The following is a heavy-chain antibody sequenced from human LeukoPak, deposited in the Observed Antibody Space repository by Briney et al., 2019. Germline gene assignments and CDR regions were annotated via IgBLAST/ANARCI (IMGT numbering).Heavy chain of an antibody. CDR2: IRSKAYGGTT. CDR3: TRVAAAGAYFDY. D-gene: IGHD6-13*01. J-gene: IGHJ4*02. Sequence: GGSLRLSCTASGFTFGDYAMSWVRQAPGKGLEWVGFIRSKAYGGTTEYAASVKGGFTLSRDDSKSIASLQMNSLKTEDTAVYYCTRVAAAGAYFDYWGQGTLVTVSS. V-gene: IGHV3-49*04. CDR1: GFTFGDYA.